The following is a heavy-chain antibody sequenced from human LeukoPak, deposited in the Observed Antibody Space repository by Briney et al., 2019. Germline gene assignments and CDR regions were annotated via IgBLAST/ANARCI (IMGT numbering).Heavy chain of an antibody. CDR3: AREGSSYAPSEPFYFDY. CDR2: ISSGGYTT. J-gene: IGHJ4*02. V-gene: IGHV3-48*03. CDR1: GFTFSSHD. Sequence: GGSLRLSCTDTGFTFSSHDMNWVRQAPGKGLEWVSYISSGGYTTRYADSVKGRFTISRDNAKNSLYLQMNSLRAEDTAVYYCAREGSSYAPSEPFYFDYWGQGTLVTVSS. D-gene: IGHD3-10*01.